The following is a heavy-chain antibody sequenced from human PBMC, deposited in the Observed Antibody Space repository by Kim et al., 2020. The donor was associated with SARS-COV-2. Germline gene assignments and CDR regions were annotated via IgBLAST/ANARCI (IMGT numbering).Heavy chain of an antibody. Sequence: GGSLRLSCAASGFTFSSYWMSWVRQAPGKGLEWVANIKQDGSEKYYVDSVKGRFTISRDNAKNSLYLQMNSLRAEDTAVYYCARDDRGYYYYYYGMDVWGQGTTVTVSS. D-gene: IGHD3-10*01. V-gene: IGHV3-7*01. CDR2: IKQDGSEK. CDR3: ARDDRGYYYYYYGMDV. J-gene: IGHJ6*02. CDR1: GFTFSSYW.